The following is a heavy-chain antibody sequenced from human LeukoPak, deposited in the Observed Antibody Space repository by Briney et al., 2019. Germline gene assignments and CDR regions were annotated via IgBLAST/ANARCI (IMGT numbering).Heavy chain of an antibody. CDR2: IYYSGST. CDR3: ARHGGRVLNWFDP. D-gene: IGHD2/OR15-2a*01. V-gene: IGHV4-39*01. CDR1: GFALSSYA. Sequence: GSLRLSCAASGFALSSYAMSWVRQAPGKGLEWIGSIYYSGSTYYNPSLKSRVTISVDTSKNQFSLKLSSVTAADTAVYYCARHGGRVLNWFDPWGQGTLVTVSS. J-gene: IGHJ5*02.